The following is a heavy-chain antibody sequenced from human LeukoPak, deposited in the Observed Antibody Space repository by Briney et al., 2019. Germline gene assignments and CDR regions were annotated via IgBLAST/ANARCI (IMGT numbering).Heavy chain of an antibody. D-gene: IGHD3-16*02. Sequence: SETLSLTCAVYGGSFSGYYWSWIRQPPGKGLEWIGEINHSGSTYYNPSLKSRVTMSVDTSKNQLSLKLGSVTAADTAVYYCARQTALQLRGIYRYTGDTLDYWGQGTLVTVSS. V-gene: IGHV4-34*01. J-gene: IGHJ4*02. CDR1: GGSFSGYY. CDR3: ARQTALQLRGIYRYTGDTLDY. CDR2: INHSGST.